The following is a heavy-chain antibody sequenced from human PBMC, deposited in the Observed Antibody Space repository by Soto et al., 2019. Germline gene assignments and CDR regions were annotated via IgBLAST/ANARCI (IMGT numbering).Heavy chain of an antibody. CDR2: IKEDGSEK. CDR3: VRARFDY. CDR1: GFTFNNYW. V-gene: IGHV3-7*04. Sequence: PGGSLRLSCTTSGFTFNNYWMTWVRQAPGKGLEWVATIKEDGSEKYYGDSLRGRFTISRDNAENSLYLQMNSLRAEDTAVYYCVRARFDYWGQGSLVTVSS. J-gene: IGHJ4*02.